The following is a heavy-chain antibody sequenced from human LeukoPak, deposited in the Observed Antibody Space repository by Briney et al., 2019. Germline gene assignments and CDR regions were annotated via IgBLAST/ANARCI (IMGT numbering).Heavy chain of an antibody. CDR1: GFTFSRYA. J-gene: IGHJ4*02. Sequence: GGSLRLSCAASGFTFSRYAMHWVRQAPGKGLEWVAVILYDGSNKYYADSVKGRFTISRDNSKNTLYLQMNSLRAEDTAVYYCAHSSGWYEGYYFDYWGQGTLVTVSS. CDR2: ILYDGSNK. V-gene: IGHV3-30*04. D-gene: IGHD6-19*01. CDR3: AHSSGWYEGYYFDY.